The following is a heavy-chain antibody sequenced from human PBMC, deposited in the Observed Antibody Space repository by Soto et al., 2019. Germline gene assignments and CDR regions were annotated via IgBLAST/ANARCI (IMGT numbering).Heavy chain of an antibody. CDR2: ISYDGSNK. J-gene: IGHJ6*02. Sequence: GGSLRLSCAASGFTFSSYAMHWVRQAPGKGLEWVAVISYDGSNKYYADSVKGRFTISRDNSKNTLYLQMNSLRAEDTAVYYCASLPLGPRPPYSSKDYYYGMDVWGQGTTVTVSS. V-gene: IGHV3-30-3*01. D-gene: IGHD6-13*01. CDR1: GFTFSSYA. CDR3: ASLPLGPRPPYSSKDYYYGMDV.